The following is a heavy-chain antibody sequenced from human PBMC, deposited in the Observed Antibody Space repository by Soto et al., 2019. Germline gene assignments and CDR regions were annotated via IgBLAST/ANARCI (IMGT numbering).Heavy chain of an antibody. CDR1: GGSFSGYY. D-gene: IGHD3-3*01. CDR2: INHSGST. V-gene: IGHV4-34*01. CDR3: ARSLGLRFLEWSHYGMGV. J-gene: IGHJ6*02. Sequence: PSETLSLTCAVYGGSFSGYYWSWIRQPPGKGLEWIGEINHSGSTNYNPSLKSRVTISVDTSKNQFSLKLSSVTAADTAVYYCARSLGLRFLEWSHYGMGVWGQGTTVTVSS.